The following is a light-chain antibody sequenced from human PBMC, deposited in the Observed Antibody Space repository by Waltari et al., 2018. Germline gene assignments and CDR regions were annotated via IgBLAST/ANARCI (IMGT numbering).Light chain of an antibody. CDR2: RND. Sequence: QSVLTQPPSASGTPGQRVTISCSGTYSNIGNNVVNWYQQLPGTAPKLRIYRNDLRPSGVPDRFSGSKSGSSASLAISGLHSEDEADYYCAAWDDSLNGRWVFGGGTKVTVL. V-gene: IGLV1-44*01. J-gene: IGLJ3*02. CDR1: YSNIGNNV. CDR3: AAWDDSLNGRWV.